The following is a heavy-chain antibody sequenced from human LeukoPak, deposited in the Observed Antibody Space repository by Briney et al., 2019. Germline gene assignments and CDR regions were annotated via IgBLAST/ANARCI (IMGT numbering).Heavy chain of an antibody. CDR3: ARVYPKIRGGREAIAAAANYFDY. CDR1: GYTFTSYG. D-gene: IGHD6-13*01. J-gene: IGHJ4*02. CDR2: ISAYNGNT. Sequence: ASVKVSCKASGYTFTSYGISWVRQAPGQGLEWMGWISAYNGNTNYAQKLQGRVTMTTDTSTSTAYMELRSLRSDDTAVYYCARVYPKIRGGREAIAAAANYFDYWGQGTLVTVSS. V-gene: IGHV1-18*01.